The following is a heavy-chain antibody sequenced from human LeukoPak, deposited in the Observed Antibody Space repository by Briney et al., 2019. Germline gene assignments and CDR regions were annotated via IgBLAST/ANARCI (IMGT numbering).Heavy chain of an antibody. Sequence: SETLSLTCAVYGGSFSGYYWSWIRQPPGKGLEWIGEINHSGSTNYNPSLKSRVTISVDTSKNQFSLKLSPVTAADTAVYYCARGRITMIVGTKYFDYWGQGTLVTVSS. CDR2: INHSGST. CDR3: ARGRITMIVGTKYFDY. J-gene: IGHJ4*02. D-gene: IGHD3-22*01. V-gene: IGHV4-34*01. CDR1: GGSFSGYY.